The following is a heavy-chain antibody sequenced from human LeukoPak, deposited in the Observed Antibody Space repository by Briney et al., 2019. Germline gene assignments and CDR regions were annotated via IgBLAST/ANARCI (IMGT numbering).Heavy chain of an antibody. V-gene: IGHV4-39*01. CDR1: GGSISSSSYY. CDR3: ARHGGCTNGVCYTGVGAFDI. J-gene: IGHJ3*02. Sequence: SETLSLTCTVSGGSISSSSYYWGWIRPPPGKELEWIGSIYYSGSTYYNPSLKSRVTISVDTSKNQFSLKLSSVTAADTAVYYCARHGGCTNGVCYTGVGAFDIWGQGTMVTVSS. D-gene: IGHD2-8*01. CDR2: IYYSGST.